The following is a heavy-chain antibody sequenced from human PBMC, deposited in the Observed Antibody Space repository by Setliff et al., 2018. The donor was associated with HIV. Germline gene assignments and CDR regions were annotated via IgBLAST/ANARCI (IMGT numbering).Heavy chain of an antibody. CDR2: ISSDSSTK. Sequence: GGSLRLSCAASGSTFNNYNMNWVRQAPGKGLEWVSDISSDSSTKYYADSVKGRFTISRDNAKNSLYLQMNSLRAEDTAVYYCARSDNKYSNYYYYYMDVWGKGTMVTVS. CDR3: ARSDNKYSNYYYYYMDV. CDR1: GSTFNNYN. D-gene: IGHD4-4*01. V-gene: IGHV3-48*01. J-gene: IGHJ6*03.